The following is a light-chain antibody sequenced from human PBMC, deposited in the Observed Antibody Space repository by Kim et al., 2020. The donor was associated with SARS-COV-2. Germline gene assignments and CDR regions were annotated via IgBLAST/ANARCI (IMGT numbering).Light chain of an antibody. J-gene: IGLJ2*01. CDR3: QSYDSSTVV. CDR2: EDN. Sequence: GKTVTSSGTRRNGSIASNYVQWYQQRPGSAPTTEIYEDNTRPSGVPDRFSGCIDSSSNSASLTNSGLKTEDEADYYCQSYDSSTVVFGGGTQLTVL. V-gene: IGLV6-57*03. CDR1: NGSIASNY.